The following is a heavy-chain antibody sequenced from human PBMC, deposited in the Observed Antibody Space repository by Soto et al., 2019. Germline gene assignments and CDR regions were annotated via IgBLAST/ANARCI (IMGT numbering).Heavy chain of an antibody. Sequence: GSLRLSCAASGFIFSSYTMNWVRRSPGKGLEWVSYISSSSSTIYYADSVKGRFTISRDNAKNSLYLQMNSLRAEDTAVYYCARGPYGDPYYFDYWGQGTLVTVS. J-gene: IGHJ4*02. V-gene: IGHV3-48*01. CDR2: ISSSSSTI. CDR3: ARGPYGDPYYFDY. D-gene: IGHD4-17*01. CDR1: GFIFSSYT.